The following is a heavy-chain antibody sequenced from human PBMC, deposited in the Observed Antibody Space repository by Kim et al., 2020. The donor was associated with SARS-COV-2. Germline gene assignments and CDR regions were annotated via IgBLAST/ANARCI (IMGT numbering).Heavy chain of an antibody. D-gene: IGHD3-10*01. CDR3: ARVLPGDYYYPMDV. CDR2: MYSGGRT. V-gene: IGHV3-53*05. Sequence: GGSLRLSCAASGITVTVNYMSWVRQTPGKGLEWVSVMYSGGRTSYVDAVKGRFTISRDKSKNTLYLQMNSLRVEDTAVYFCARVLPGDYYYPMDVWGQGTTVTVSS. CDR1: GITVTVNY. J-gene: IGHJ6*02.